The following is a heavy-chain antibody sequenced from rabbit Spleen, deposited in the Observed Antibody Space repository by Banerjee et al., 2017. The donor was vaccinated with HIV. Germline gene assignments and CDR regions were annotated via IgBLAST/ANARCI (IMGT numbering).Heavy chain of an antibody. V-gene: IGHV1S45*01. J-gene: IGHJ6*01. CDR2: IYAGSSGNT. D-gene: IGHD8-1*01. Sequence: EQLEESGGGLVKPEGSLTLTCKASGFSFNSGYDMCWVRQAPGKGLEWIACIYAGSSGNTYSATWAKGRFTCSKTSSTTVTLQMTSLTVADTATYFCARDTGSSFSSYGMDLWGPGTLVTVS. CDR1: GFSFNSGYD. CDR3: ARDTGSSFSSYGMDL.